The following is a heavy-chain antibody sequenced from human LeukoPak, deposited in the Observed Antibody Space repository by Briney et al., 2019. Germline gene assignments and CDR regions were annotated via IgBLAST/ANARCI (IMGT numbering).Heavy chain of an antibody. V-gene: IGHV4-34*01. D-gene: IGHD3-3*01. CDR2: INHSGST. Sequence: AETLSLTCAVYGGSFSGYYWSWIRQPPGKGLEWIVEINHSGSTNYNPSLKRRVTISVDTSKNQFSMKPSSVTAADTAVYYCARGRGSYDFWSGLNWFDPWGQGTLVTVSS. CDR1: GGSFSGYY. CDR3: ARGRGSYDFWSGLNWFDP. J-gene: IGHJ5*02.